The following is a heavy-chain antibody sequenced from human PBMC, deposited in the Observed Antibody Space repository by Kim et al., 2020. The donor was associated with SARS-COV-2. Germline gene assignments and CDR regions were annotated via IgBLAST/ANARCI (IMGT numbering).Heavy chain of an antibody. CDR3: ARCWRQQPYL. V-gene: IGHV3-48*04. J-gene: IGHJ2*01. CDR2: ISSSSSTI. CDR1: GFTFSSYS. D-gene: IGHD6-13*01. Sequence: GGSLRLSCAASGFTFSSYSMNWVRQAPGKGLEWVSYISSSSSTIYYADSVKGRFTISRDNAKNSLYLQMNSLRAEDTAVYYCARCWRQQPYLWGRGTLVTVSS.